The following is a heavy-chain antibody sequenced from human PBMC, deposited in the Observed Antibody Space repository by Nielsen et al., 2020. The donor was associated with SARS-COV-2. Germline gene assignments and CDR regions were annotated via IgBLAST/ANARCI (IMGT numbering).Heavy chain of an antibody. CDR2: ITPIFGTA. V-gene: IGHV1-69*06. CDR3: AKAAVVAATQVHYYYYGMDV. CDR1: GGTFSSYA. Sequence: SVKVSRKASGGTFSSYAISWVRQAPGQGLEWMGGITPIFGTANYAQKFQGRVTITADKSTSTAYMELSSLRSEDTAVYYCAKAAVVAATQVHYYYYGMDVWGQGTTVTVSS. J-gene: IGHJ6*02. D-gene: IGHD2-15*01.